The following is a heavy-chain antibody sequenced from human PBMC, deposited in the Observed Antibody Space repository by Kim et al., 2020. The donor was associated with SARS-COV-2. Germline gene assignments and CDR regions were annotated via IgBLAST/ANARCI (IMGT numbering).Heavy chain of an antibody. J-gene: IGHJ6*02. CDR3: TTVSSGWYVDGMDG. CDR1: GFTFSNAW. D-gene: IGHD6-19*01. Sequence: GGSLRLSCAASGFTFSNAWMSLVRQAPGKGLEWVGRIKSKTDGGTTDYAAPVKGRFTISRDDAKNTLYLQMNSLKTEDTAVYYCTTVSSGWYVDGMDGCGQGTRGTV. V-gene: IGHV3-15*01. CDR2: IKSKTDGGTT.